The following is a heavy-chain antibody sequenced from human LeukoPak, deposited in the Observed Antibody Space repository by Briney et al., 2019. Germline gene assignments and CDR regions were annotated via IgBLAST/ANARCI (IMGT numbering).Heavy chain of an antibody. CDR3: ARSSSGNWFDP. CDR2: IYTSGST. D-gene: IGHD3-10*01. V-gene: IGHV4-61*02. Sequence: SETLSLTCTVSGGSISSGSYYWSWIRQPAGKGLEWIGRIYTSGSTNYNPSLKSRVTISVDTSKNQFSLKLSSVAAADTAVYYCARSSSGNWFDPWGQGTLVTVSS. J-gene: IGHJ5*02. CDR1: GGSISSGSYY.